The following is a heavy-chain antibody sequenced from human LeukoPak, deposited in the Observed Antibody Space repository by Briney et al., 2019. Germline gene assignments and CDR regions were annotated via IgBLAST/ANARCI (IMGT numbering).Heavy chain of an antibody. CDR1: GFTFSSYG. D-gene: IGHD3-22*01. J-gene: IGHJ4*02. CDR2: IRYDGSNK. Sequence: GGSLRLSCAASGFTFSSYGMHWVRQAPGKGLEWVAFIRYDGSNKYYADSVKGRFTISRDNSKNTLYLQMNSLRAEDTAVYYCAKDPRYYYDSSGRFDYWGQGTLVTVSS. CDR3: AKDPRYYYDSSGRFDY. V-gene: IGHV3-30*02.